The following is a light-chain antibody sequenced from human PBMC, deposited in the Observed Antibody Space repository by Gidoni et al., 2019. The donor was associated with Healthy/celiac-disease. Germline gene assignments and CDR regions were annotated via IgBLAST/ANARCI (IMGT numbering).Light chain of an antibody. CDR2: DVS. V-gene: IGLV2-14*03. CDR3: SSYTSSSTLGVV. J-gene: IGLJ2*01. Sequence: SPGQSITISCTGTSSDVGGYNYVSWYQQHPGKAPKLMIYDVSNRPSGVSNRFSVSKSGNTASLTISGLQAEDEADYYCSSYTSSSTLGVVFGGGTKLTVL. CDR1: SSDVGGYNY.